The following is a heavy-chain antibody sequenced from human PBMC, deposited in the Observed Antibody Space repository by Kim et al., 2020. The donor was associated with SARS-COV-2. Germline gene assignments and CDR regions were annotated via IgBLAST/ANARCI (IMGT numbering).Heavy chain of an antibody. CDR3: AAIVASGITPDF. CDR2: IYYTGST. J-gene: IGHJ4*02. Sequence: SETLSLTCTVSGASISSRSYYWGWIRQPPGKGLEWIASIYYTGSTYYNPFLKSRVTISVDTSTNHFSLNLSSVPAADTAVYYCAAIVASGITPDFWGKGTLVTVSS. CDR1: GASISSRSYY. D-gene: IGHD6-13*01. V-gene: IGHV4-39*02.